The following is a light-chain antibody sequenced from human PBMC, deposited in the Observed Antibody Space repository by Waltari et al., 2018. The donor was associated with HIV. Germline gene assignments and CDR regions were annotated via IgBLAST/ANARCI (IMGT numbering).Light chain of an antibody. CDR2: DDR. V-gene: IGLV3-21*01. CDR1: HTARKR. CDR3: QVWEVSGDHPV. J-gene: IGLJ3*02. Sequence: SYVLTQPPSVSVAPGKTASITCGRTHTARKRVQWYQQKPGQAPVLVIYDDRDRPSGIPERFSGSNSGNTATLTISRVEAGDEADYYCQVWEVSGDHPVFGGGTKLTVL.